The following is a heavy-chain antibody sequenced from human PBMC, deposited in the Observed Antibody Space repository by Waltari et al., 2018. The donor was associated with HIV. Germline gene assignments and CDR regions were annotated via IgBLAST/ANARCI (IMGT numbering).Heavy chain of an antibody. V-gene: IGHV4-59*01. D-gene: IGHD5-12*01. CDR1: GCSISSYY. J-gene: IGHJ6*02. Sequence: QVQLQDSGPGLVKPSETLSLTCTVSGCSISSYYWSWIRQPPGKGLEWIGYIYYSGSTNYNPSLKSRVTISVDTSKNQFSLKLSSVTAADTAVYYCARDGRYSGYDHGMDVWGQGTTVTVSS. CDR3: ARDGRYSGYDHGMDV. CDR2: IYYSGST.